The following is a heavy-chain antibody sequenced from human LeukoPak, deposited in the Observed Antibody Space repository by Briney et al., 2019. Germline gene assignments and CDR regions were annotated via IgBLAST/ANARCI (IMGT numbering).Heavy chain of an antibody. D-gene: IGHD1-26*01. CDR2: FDPEGGET. Sequence: EASVKVSCKVSGYTLTELSMHWVRQAPGKGLEWMGGFDPEGGETIYAQKFQGRVTMTEDTSTDTAYMELSSLRSEDTAVYYCATLSGRNAFDIWGQGTMVTVSS. V-gene: IGHV1-24*01. CDR3: ATLSGRNAFDI. J-gene: IGHJ3*02. CDR1: GYTLTELS.